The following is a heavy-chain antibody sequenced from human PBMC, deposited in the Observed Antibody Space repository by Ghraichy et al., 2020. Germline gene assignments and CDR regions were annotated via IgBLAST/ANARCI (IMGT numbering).Heavy chain of an antibody. Sequence: GGSLRLSCAASGFTFSSYGMHWVRQAPGKGLEWLAFIRYDGSNKYYADSVKGRFTISRDNSKNTLYLQMNSLRAEDTAVYYCAKDYYSSSWYWPYYFDYWGQGTLVTVSS. V-gene: IGHV3-30*02. CDR1: GFTFSSYG. J-gene: IGHJ4*02. CDR3: AKDYYSSSWYWPYYFDY. D-gene: IGHD6-13*01. CDR2: IRYDGSNK.